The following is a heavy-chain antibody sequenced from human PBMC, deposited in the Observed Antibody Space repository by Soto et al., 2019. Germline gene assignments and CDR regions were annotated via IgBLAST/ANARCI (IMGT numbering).Heavy chain of an antibody. D-gene: IGHD1-26*01. CDR1: GFSLSTGGVG. CDR3: AHRRVGRSIYYFDY. CDR2: IYWDDDK. Sequence: QITLKESGPTLVKPTQTLTLTCTFSGFSLSTGGVGVGWIRQSPGKALEWLALIYWDDDKRYRPSLKSRLTTXKXTXRNQVVLRMTNMDPADTATYYCAHRRVGRSIYYFDYWGQGTLVTVSS. V-gene: IGHV2-5*02. J-gene: IGHJ4*02.